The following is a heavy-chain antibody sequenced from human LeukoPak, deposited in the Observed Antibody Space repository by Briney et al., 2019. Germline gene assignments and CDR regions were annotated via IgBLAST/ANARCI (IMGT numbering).Heavy chain of an antibody. Sequence: PGGSLRLSCAASRFSLSSHSMNWVRQAPGKGLQWVSSISGNSSYKYYADSVKGRFTISRDNAKNSLYLQMNSLRAEDTAVYYCARDPHYYDSSGNYGGFEYWGQGTLVTVSS. CDR3: ARDPHYYDSSGNYGGFEY. V-gene: IGHV3-21*01. CDR1: RFSLSSHS. D-gene: IGHD3-22*01. CDR2: ISGNSSYK. J-gene: IGHJ4*02.